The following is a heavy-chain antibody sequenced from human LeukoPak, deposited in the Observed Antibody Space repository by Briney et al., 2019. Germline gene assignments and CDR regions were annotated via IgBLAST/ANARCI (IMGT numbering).Heavy chain of an antibody. CDR2: IYPGDSDT. Sequence: GESLKISGKGSGYRVTSYWIGGVRQMPGKGLEWMGIIYPGDSDTRYSPSFQGQVTISADKSISTAYLQWSSLKASDTAMYYCARHPRSRYYYDSSGYYYFDYWGQGTLVTVSS. CDR3: ARHPRSRYYYDSSGYYYFDY. CDR1: GYRVTSYW. V-gene: IGHV5-51*01. D-gene: IGHD3-22*01. J-gene: IGHJ4*02.